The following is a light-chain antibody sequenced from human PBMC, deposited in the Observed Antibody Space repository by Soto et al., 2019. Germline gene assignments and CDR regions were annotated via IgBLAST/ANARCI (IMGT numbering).Light chain of an antibody. J-gene: IGKJ1*01. V-gene: IGKV3-15*01. CDR2: GAS. CDR3: QQYQSYSRT. CDR1: QSVSSR. Sequence: EIVMTQSPATLSVSPGERVTLSCRASQSVSSRLAWYHQKPGQSPRLLIYGASTRATGIPARFSGSGSGTEFTLTISSLQSEDFATYYCQQYQSYSRTFGQGTKVDIK.